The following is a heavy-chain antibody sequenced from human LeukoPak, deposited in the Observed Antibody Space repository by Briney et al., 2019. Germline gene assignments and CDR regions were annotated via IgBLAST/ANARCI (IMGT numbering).Heavy chain of an antibody. CDR2: ISNNGGYT. Sequence: PGGSLRLPCATSGFTFSNAWMNWVRQAPGKGLEWVSAISNNGGYTYYADSVQGRFTISRDNSKSTLCLQMNSLRAEDTAVYYCAKQLGYCSDGSCYFPYWGQGTLVTVSS. J-gene: IGHJ4*02. V-gene: IGHV3-23*01. CDR1: GFTFSNAW. CDR3: AKQLGYCSDGSCYFPY. D-gene: IGHD2-15*01.